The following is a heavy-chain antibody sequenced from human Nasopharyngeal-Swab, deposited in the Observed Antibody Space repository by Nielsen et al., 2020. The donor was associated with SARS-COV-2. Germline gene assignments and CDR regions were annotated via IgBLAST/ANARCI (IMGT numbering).Heavy chain of an antibody. V-gene: IGHV3-66*01. Sequence: GESLKISCAASGFTVSSNYMSWVRQAPGKGPEWVSVIYSGGSTHYADSVKGRFTISRDNSKNTLYLQMNSLRAEDTAVYYCARDRPQGGLSGYGDAFDIWGQGTMVTVSS. CDR2: IYSGGST. J-gene: IGHJ3*02. CDR3: ARDRPQGGLSGYGDAFDI. CDR1: GFTVSSNY. D-gene: IGHD5-12*01.